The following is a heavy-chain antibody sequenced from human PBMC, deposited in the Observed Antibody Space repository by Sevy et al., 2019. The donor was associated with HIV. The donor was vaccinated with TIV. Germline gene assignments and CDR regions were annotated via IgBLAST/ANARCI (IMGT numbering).Heavy chain of an antibody. V-gene: IGHV3-30*02. CDR1: GFTFSIYG. CDR2: IRYDGSTK. CDR3: AKDLTGRYSSSSGDFDY. J-gene: IGHJ4*02. Sequence: GGSLRPSCAASGFTFSIYGMHWVRQAPGKGLEWVACIRYDGSTKYYADSVKGRFTISRDNSKNTLYLQMNSLRAEDTAVYYCAKDLTGRYSSSSGDFDYWGQGTLVTVSS. D-gene: IGHD6-6*01.